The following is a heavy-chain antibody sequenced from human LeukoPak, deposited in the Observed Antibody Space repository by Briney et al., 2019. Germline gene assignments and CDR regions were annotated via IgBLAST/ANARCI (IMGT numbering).Heavy chain of an antibody. D-gene: IGHD6-19*01. CDR2: IYSGGST. CDR3: ASPGSSGWYGNDY. V-gene: IGHV3-66*01. Sequence: GGSLRLSCAASGFIVSSNYMSWVRQAPGKGLEWVSVIYSGGSTYYADSVKGRFTISRDNSKNTLHLQMNSLRAEDTAVYYCASPGSSGWYGNDYWGQGTLVTVSS. CDR1: GFIVSSNY. J-gene: IGHJ4*02.